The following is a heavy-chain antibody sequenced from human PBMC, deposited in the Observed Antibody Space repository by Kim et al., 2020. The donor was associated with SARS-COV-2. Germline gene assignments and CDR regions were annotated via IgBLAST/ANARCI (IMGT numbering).Heavy chain of an antibody. J-gene: IGHJ4*02. D-gene: IGHD3-22*01. CDR2: IYYSGST. V-gene: IGHV4-61*01. CDR1: GGSVSSGSYY. CDR3: ARGNYYDSSGYF. Sequence: SETLSLTCTVSGGSVSSGSYYWSWIRQPPGKGLEWIGYIYYSGSTNYNPYLKSRVTISVDTSKNQFSLKLSSVTAADTAVYYCARGNYYDSSGYFWGQGT.